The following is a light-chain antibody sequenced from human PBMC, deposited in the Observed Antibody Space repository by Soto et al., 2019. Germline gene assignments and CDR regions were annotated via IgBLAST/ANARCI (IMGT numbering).Light chain of an antibody. CDR1: QTVSSSY. J-gene: IGKJ1*01. Sequence: EIVLTQSPDTLSLSPGERATLSCRASQTVSSSYLAWYQQKPGQAPRLLIYAASSRATSIPDRFSGSGSGTDSTLAINRLEPEYFAVYYCQQYVSSPWTFGQGTKVEIK. CDR3: QQYVSSPWT. CDR2: AAS. V-gene: IGKV3-20*01.